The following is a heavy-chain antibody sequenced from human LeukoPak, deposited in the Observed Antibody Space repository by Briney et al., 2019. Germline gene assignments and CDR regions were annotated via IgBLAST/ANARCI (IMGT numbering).Heavy chain of an antibody. Sequence: GGSLRLSCAASGFTFSTYSMNWVRQAPGKGLEWVSSISSSSSYIYYADSVKGRFTISRDNAKNSLYLQMNSLRAEDTAVYYCARLTTTVTTPFDYWGQGTLVTVSS. CDR3: ARLTTTVTTPFDY. CDR1: GFTFSTYS. J-gene: IGHJ4*02. V-gene: IGHV3-21*01. CDR2: ISSSSSYI. D-gene: IGHD4-17*01.